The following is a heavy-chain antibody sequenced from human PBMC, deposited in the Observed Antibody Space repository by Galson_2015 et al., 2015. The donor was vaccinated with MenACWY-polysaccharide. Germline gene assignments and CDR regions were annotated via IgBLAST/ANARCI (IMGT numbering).Heavy chain of an antibody. CDR2: ISNSGGRT. D-gene: IGHD1-26*01. J-gene: IGHJ4*02. V-gene: IGHV3-23*01. Sequence: SLRLSCAASGFTFSSYAMNWVRQAPGKGLEWVSAISNSGGRTYYADSVKGRFTIARDNSKNTLCLQMNSLRAEDTAVYYCAKYKGGGSYWGNTKIDFWGQGSLVTVSS. CDR1: GFTFSSYA. CDR3: AKYKGGGSYWGNTKIDF.